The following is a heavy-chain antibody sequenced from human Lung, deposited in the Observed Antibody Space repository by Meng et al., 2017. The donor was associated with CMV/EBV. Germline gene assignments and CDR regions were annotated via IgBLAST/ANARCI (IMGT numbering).Heavy chain of an antibody. CDR1: GGSFSGYY. CDR3: ARLGIAAAGISKYYFDY. D-gene: IGHD6-13*01. CDR2: INHSGST. Sequence: QVQLQQWGAGLLKPSETLSLTCAVYGGSFSGYYWSWIRQPPGKGLEWIGEINHSGSTNYNLSLKSRVTISVDTSKNQFSLKLSSVTAADTAVYYCARLGIAAAGISKYYFDYWGQGTLVTVSS. V-gene: IGHV4-34*01. J-gene: IGHJ4*02.